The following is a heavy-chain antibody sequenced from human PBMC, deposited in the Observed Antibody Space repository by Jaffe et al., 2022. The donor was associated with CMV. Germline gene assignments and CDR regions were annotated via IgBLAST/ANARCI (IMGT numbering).Heavy chain of an antibody. D-gene: IGHD2-15*01. Sequence: EVHLVEIGGGLIQPGGSLRLSCAGSGFSVSNTYMSWVRQAPGKGLEWVSVIYSDGSPLYADSVKGRFTISRDTSKNTIYLQMNSLRAEDTAVYYCARDTCHDGTCYQDSWGQGTLVTVSS. V-gene: IGHV3-53*02. J-gene: IGHJ4*02. CDR1: GFSVSNTY. CDR2: IYSDGSP. CDR3: ARDTCHDGTCYQDS.